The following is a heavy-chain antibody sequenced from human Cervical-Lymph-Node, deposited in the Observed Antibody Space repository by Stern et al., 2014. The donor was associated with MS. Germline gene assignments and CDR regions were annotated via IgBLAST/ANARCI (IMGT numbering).Heavy chain of an antibody. J-gene: IGHJ2*01. CDR3: ARDPSTTASDWFFDL. D-gene: IGHD2-21*02. V-gene: IGHV4-59*02. CDR1: GGAVSDYY. Sequence: VQLEESGPGLVKPSETLSLTCTVSGGAVSDYYWTWIRQRPGKGLEWIVYISDTGTTNYNPSLHSRVTITLDTSQNQVSLRLRSVTAADTAVYYCARDPSTTASDWFFDLWGRGSLVTVSS. CDR2: ISDTGTT.